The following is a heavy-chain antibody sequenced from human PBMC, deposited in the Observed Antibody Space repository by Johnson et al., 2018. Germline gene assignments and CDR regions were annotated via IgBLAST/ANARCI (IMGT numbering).Heavy chain of an antibody. Sequence: QVQLVESGGGVVQXGRSLRLXCAASGFTFSSYGMHWVRQAPGKGLEWVAVISYDGSNKYYADSVKGRFTISRDNSKNTLYLQMNSLRAEDTAVYYCAKDQSPEVGVDPFDIWGQGTMVTVSS. D-gene: IGHD1-26*01. CDR3: AKDQSPEVGVDPFDI. CDR1: GFTFSSYG. CDR2: ISYDGSNK. J-gene: IGHJ3*02. V-gene: IGHV3-30*18.